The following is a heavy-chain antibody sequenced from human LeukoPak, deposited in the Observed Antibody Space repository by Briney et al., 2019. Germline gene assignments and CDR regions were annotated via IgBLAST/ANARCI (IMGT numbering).Heavy chain of an antibody. CDR3: AREVDTAMVTTDY. V-gene: IGHV3-21*01. CDR1: GFTFSSYS. CDR2: ISSSSSYI. J-gene: IGHJ4*02. Sequence: PGGSLRLSCAASGFTFSSYSMSWVRQAPGKGLEWVSSISSSSSYIYYADSVKGRFTISRDNAKNSLYLQMNSLRAEDTAVYYCAREVDTAMVTTDYWGQGTLVTVSS. D-gene: IGHD5-18*01.